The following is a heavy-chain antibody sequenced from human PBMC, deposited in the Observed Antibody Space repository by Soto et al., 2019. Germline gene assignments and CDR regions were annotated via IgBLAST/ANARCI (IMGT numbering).Heavy chain of an antibody. CDR2: INAGNGNT. CDR3: ARYTNSFWFDP. Sequence: VMVSCKASGYTFSKYAIHWVRQAPGQGLEWMGWINAGNGNTKYSQRFQGRVTITRDTSDSTVYMELSSLRSEDTAVYYCARYTNSFWFDPWGQGTQVTVSS. CDR1: GYTFSKYA. V-gene: IGHV1-3*01. J-gene: IGHJ5*02. D-gene: IGHD1-1*01.